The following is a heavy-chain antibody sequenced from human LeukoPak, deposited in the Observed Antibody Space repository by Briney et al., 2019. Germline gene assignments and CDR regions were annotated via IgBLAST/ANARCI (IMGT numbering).Heavy chain of an antibody. CDR1: GLRFRNYG. CDR3: ATDRNSGKYYDY. D-gene: IGHD1-26*01. Sequence: GGSLRLSCVVSGLRFRNYGMHWVRQAPGKGLEWVAVIYYDGSNQYYADCVKGRFTVSRDNAKNTLYLQMDSLRAEDTAVYYCATDRNSGKYYDYWGQGTLVTVSS. CDR2: IYYDGSNQ. V-gene: IGHV3-33*01. J-gene: IGHJ4*02.